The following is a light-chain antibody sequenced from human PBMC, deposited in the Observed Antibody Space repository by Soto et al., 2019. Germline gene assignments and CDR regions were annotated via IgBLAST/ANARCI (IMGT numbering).Light chain of an antibody. CDR1: TSNIGNNY. Sequence: QSVLTQPPSVSAAPGQTVTISCSGSTSNIGNNYVSWYRQLPGTAPELLIYDNYKRPSGIPDRFSGSKAGTSATLGITGRQTEDDADYYGGAWDSSISGVVFGGGTKVTVL. V-gene: IGLV1-51*01. CDR3: GAWDSSISGVV. CDR2: DNY. J-gene: IGLJ2*01.